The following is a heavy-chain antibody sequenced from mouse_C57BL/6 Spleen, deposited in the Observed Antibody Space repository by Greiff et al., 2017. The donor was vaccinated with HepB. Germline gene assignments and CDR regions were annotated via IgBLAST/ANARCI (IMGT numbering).Heavy chain of an antibody. J-gene: IGHJ4*01. Sequence: VQLQQSGAELVKPGASVKLSCTASGFNIKDYYMHWVKQRTEQGLEWIGRIDPEDGDTKYAPKFQGTATITADTSSNTAYLQLSSLTSEDAAVYYCARSVYYYGSNAMDYWGQGTSVTVSS. V-gene: IGHV14-2*01. CDR3: ARSVYYYGSNAMDY. CDR1: GFNIKDYY. CDR2: IDPEDGDT. D-gene: IGHD1-1*01.